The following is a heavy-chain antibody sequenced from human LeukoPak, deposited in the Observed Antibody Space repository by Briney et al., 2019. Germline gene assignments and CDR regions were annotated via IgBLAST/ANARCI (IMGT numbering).Heavy chain of an antibody. V-gene: IGHV3-23*01. CDR3: AKYLRRYCSGGSCYSDY. CDR1: GFTFSSYA. J-gene: IGHJ4*02. Sequence: GGSLRLSCAASGFTFSSYAMSWVRQASGRGLEWVSAISGSGGSTYYADSVKGRFTISRDNSKNTLYLQMNSLRAEDTAVYYCAKYLRRYCSGGSCYSDYWGQGTLVTVSS. D-gene: IGHD2-15*01. CDR2: ISGSGGST.